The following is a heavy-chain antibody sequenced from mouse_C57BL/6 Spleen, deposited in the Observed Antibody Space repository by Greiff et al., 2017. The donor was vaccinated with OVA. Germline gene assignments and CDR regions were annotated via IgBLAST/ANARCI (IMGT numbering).Heavy chain of an antibody. CDR3: AGTALYAMDY. V-gene: IGHV1-22*01. CDR1: GYTFTDYN. Sequence: EVQLQESGPELVKPGASVKMSCKASGYTFTDYNMHWVKQSHGKSLEWIGYINPNNGGTSYNQKFKGKATLTVNKSSSTAYMELRSLTSEDSAVYYCAGTALYAMDYWGQGTSVTVSS. J-gene: IGHJ4*01. D-gene: IGHD3-3*01. CDR2: INPNNGGT.